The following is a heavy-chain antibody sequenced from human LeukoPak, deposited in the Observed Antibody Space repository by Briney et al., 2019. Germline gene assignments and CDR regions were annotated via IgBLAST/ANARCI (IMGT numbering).Heavy chain of an antibody. V-gene: IGHV5-51*01. CDR3: ARKSRADY. CDR2: IYPGDSET. CDR1: VYSFPIYW. Sequence: GESLKISCKGCVYSFPIYWIGCVRQMPGKRLEWMGNIYPGDSETRYTPSFQGHHTISADNSINTPSPEWSRLNASDPPMHYCARKSRADYWGQRTLVTVSS. J-gene: IGHJ4*02.